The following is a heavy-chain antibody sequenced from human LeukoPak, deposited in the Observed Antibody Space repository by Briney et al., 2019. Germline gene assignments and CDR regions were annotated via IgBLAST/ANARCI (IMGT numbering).Heavy chain of an antibody. V-gene: IGHV3-7*01. J-gene: IGHJ4*02. CDR3: ARQRLISGYFDY. D-gene: IGHD3-3*01. Sequence: GGSLRLSCVASGFTFSSYWMSWVRQAPGEGLEWVANLKQDGSEKYYVDSVKGRFTISRDNAKNSLYLQMNSLRAEDTAVYYCARQRLISGYFDYWGQGTLVTVSS. CDR1: GFTFSSYW. CDR2: LKQDGSEK.